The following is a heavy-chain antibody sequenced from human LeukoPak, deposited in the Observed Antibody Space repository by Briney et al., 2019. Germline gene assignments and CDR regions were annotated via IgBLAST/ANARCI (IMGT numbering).Heavy chain of an antibody. J-gene: IGHJ4*02. CDR3: ARPPTAMVLHFDY. CDR1: GYTFTSYA. D-gene: IGHD5-18*01. V-gene: IGHV1-3*01. CDR2: INAGNGNT. Sequence: ASVKVSCKASGYTFTSYAMHWVRQAPGQRLEWMGWINAGNGNTKYSQKSQGRVTITRDTSASTAYMELSSLRSEDTAVYYCARPPTAMVLHFDYWGQGTLVTVSS.